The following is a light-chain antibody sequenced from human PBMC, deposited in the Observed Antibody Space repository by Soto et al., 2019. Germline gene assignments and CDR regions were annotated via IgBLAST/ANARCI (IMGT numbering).Light chain of an antibody. CDR3: TSHTLYSTRV. J-gene: IGLJ1*01. Sequence: QSVLTQPASVSGSPGQSIAISCTGTSSDIGSYNYVSWYQQHSGKAPQLMIHELSNLPSGLSVRFSGSTSGHTASLTVCGLQADDEADYYCTSHTLYSTRVFGNGKKVNV. CDR1: SSDIGSYNY. CDR2: ELS. V-gene: IGLV2-14*01.